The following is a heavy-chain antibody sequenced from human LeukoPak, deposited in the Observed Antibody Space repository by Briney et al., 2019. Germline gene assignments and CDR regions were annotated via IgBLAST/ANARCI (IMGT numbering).Heavy chain of an antibody. CDR2: INWNGGST. D-gene: IGHD1-1*01. J-gene: IGHJ6*03. CDR3: AKNWNYYYYMDV. V-gene: IGHV3-20*04. Sequence: WSGGSLRLSCAASGFTFDDYGMSWVRQAPGKGLEWVSGINWNGGSTGYAGSVKGRFTISRDNAKNSLYLQMNSLRAEDTALYYCAKNWNYYYYMDVWGKGTTVTVSS. CDR1: GFTFDDYG.